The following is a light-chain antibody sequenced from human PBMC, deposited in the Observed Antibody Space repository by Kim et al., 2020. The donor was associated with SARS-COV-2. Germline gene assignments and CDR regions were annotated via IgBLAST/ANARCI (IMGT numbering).Light chain of an antibody. J-gene: IGLJ2*01. CDR1: SSNIGNNY. CDR2: DNN. CDR3: GTWDSSLSAGV. V-gene: IGLV1-51*01. Sequence: QSVLTQPPSVSAAPGQKVTISCSGSSSNIGNNYVSWYQQLPGTAPKLLIYDNNKRPSGIPDRFSGSKSGTSATLGITGLQTGVEADYYCGTWDSSLSAGVFGGGTQLTVL.